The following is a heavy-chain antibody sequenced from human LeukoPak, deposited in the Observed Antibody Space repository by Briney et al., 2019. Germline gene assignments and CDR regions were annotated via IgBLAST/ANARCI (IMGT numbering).Heavy chain of an antibody. Sequence: ASVKVSCKASGYTFTGYYMHWVRQAPGQGLEWMGWINPNSGGTNYAQKFQGRVTMTRDTSISTACMELSRLRSDDTAVYYCARGRTMVRGVVGDYWGQGTLVTVSS. CDR1: GYTFTGYY. CDR2: INPNSGGT. CDR3: ARGRTMVRGVVGDY. D-gene: IGHD3-10*01. J-gene: IGHJ4*02. V-gene: IGHV1-2*02.